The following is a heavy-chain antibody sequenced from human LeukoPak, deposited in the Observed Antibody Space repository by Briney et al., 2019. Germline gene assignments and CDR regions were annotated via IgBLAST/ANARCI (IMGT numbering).Heavy chain of an antibody. CDR2: ISHDGSNK. CDR1: GFIFSNYA. Sequence: QAGGSLRLSCAASGFIFSNYAIHWVRQAPGEGLEWVAVISHDGSNKYYADSVKGRFTISRDNSKNTLYLQMNSLRTEDTAVYYCARGSRAIVATKFARGRYMDVWGKGTTVTVSS. D-gene: IGHD5-12*01. J-gene: IGHJ6*03. V-gene: IGHV3-30*04. CDR3: ARGSRAIVATKFARGRYMDV.